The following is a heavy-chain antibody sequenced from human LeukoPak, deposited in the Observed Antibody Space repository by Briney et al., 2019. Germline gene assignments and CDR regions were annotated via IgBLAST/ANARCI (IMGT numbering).Heavy chain of an antibody. CDR2: LSYDGSNE. CDR1: RFTFSSYA. J-gene: IGHJ5*02. D-gene: IGHD3-10*01. Sequence: PGRSLRLSCAASRFTFSSYAMHWVRPAPGKGLEWVAVLSYDGSNEYYADSVKGRFTTSRDKSKTTLDLQMNSLRAEDTAVYYCARDYYGSGSSYNWFDPWGQGTLVTVSS. CDR3: ARDYYGSGSSYNWFDP. V-gene: IGHV3-30*03.